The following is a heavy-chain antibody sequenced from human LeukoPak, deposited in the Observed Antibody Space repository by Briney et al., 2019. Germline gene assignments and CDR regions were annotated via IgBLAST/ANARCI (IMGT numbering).Heavy chain of an antibody. CDR3: ARGPYSSSWYGSMIYATSGKDFDY. CDR1: GYTFTSYG. V-gene: IGHV1-18*01. Sequence: ASVKVSCKASGYTFTSYGISWVRQAPGQGLEWMGWISAYNGNTNYAQKLRGRVTMTTDTSTSTAYMELRSLRSDDTAVYYCARGPYSSSWYGSMIYATSGKDFDYWGQGTLVTVSS. CDR2: ISAYNGNT. D-gene: IGHD6-13*01. J-gene: IGHJ4*02.